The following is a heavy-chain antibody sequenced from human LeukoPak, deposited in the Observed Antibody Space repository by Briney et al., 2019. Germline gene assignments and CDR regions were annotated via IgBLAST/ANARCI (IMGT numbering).Heavy chain of an antibody. CDR1: GFTFSDYG. J-gene: IGHJ4*02. Sequence: GGSLRLSCAASGFTFSDYGMSWVRQAPGKGLEWVSAISASGVNTYYTDSVKGRFTISRDNSRNTVYLQMNSLRAEDTALYYCAKDLGYCSADSCYRYFDYWGQGTLVTVSS. CDR2: ISASGVNT. V-gene: IGHV3-23*01. D-gene: IGHD2-15*01. CDR3: AKDLGYCSADSCYRYFDY.